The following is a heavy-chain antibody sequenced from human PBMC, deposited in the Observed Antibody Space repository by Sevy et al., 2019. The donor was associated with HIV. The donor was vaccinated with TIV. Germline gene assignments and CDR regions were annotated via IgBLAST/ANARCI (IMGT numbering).Heavy chain of an antibody. J-gene: IGHJ4*02. CDR3: AKDPGVGATLGWYFDY. CDR1: GFTFSSYA. D-gene: IGHD1-26*01. V-gene: IGHV3-23*01. Sequence: GGSLRLSCAASGFTFSSYAMSWVRQAPGKGLEWVSAISGSGGSTYYADFVKGRFTISRDNSKNTLYLQMNSLRAEDTAVYYCAKDPGVGATLGWYFDYWGQGTLVTVSS. CDR2: ISGSGGST.